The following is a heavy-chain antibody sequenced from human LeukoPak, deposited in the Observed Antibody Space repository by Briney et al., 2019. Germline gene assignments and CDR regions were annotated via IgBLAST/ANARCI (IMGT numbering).Heavy chain of an antibody. CDR3: ARQRSGSYYNEFDY. V-gene: IGHV3-48*03. CDR1: GFTFSSYE. Sequence: PGGSLRLSCAASGFTFSSYEMNWVRQAPGKGLEGVSYISSSGSTIYYADSVKGRFTISRDNAKNSLYLQMNSLRAEDTAVYYCARQRSGSYYNEFDYWGQGTLVTVSS. CDR2: ISSSGSTI. J-gene: IGHJ4*02. D-gene: IGHD3-10*01.